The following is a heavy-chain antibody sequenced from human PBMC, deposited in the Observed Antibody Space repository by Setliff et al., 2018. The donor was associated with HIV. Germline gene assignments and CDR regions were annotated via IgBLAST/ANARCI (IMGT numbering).Heavy chain of an antibody. J-gene: IGHJ4*02. D-gene: IGHD2-15*01. CDR3: AREADGIDF. CDR1: GGSITSSTYY. Sequence: LTCTVSGGSITSSTYYWGWIRQPPGKGLEWIGTVHYTGNTYHNPSLKSRVTISVEVSKNQISLKLTAVTAADSAVYYCAREADGIDFWGQGTLVTVS. CDR2: VHYTGNT. V-gene: IGHV4-39*02.